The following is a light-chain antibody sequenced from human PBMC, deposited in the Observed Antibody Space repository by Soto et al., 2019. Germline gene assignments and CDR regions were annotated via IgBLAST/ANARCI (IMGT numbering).Light chain of an antibody. CDR3: QQYNRYSLT. J-gene: IGKJ4*01. CDR1: QSISSW. CDR2: KAS. V-gene: IGKV1-5*03. Sequence: DIPMTQSPSTLSASVGDRVTITCRASQSISSWLAWYQQKPGEAPKLLIHKASSLESGVPSRFSGSGSGTEFTLTISSLQPDDFATYYCQQYNRYSLTFGGGTKVEIK.